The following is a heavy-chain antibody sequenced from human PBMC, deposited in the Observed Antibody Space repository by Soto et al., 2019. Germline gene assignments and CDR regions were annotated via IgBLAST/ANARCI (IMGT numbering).Heavy chain of an antibody. Sequence: QITLKESGPTLVKPTQTLTLTCTFSGFSLSTSGVGVGWIRQPPGKALEWLALIYWNDDKRYSPSLKSRLTITKDTSKNQVVLTMTNMDPVDTATYYCAHGEGVLWFGELLFHYFDYWGQGTLVTVSS. CDR1: GFSLSTSGVG. CDR3: AHGEGVLWFGELLFHYFDY. D-gene: IGHD3-10*01. CDR2: IYWNDDK. V-gene: IGHV2-5*01. J-gene: IGHJ4*02.